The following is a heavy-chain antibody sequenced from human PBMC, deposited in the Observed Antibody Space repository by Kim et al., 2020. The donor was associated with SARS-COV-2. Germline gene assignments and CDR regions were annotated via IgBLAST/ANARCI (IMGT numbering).Heavy chain of an antibody. D-gene: IGHD3-16*01. V-gene: IGHV3-11*04. CDR1: GFTFSDYY. Sequence: GGSLRLSCAASGFTFSDYYMSWIRQAPGKGLEWVSYISSSGSTIYYADSVKGRFTISRDNAKNSLYLQMNSLRAEDTAVYYCAREVEDYVWGSSPFDPWGQGTLVTVSS. J-gene: IGHJ5*02. CDR3: AREVEDYVWGSSPFDP. CDR2: ISSSGSTI.